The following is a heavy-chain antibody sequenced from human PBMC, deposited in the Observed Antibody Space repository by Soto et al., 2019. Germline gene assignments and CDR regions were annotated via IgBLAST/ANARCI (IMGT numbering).Heavy chain of an antibody. V-gene: IGHV4-4*07. D-gene: IGHD3-3*01. CDR1: GGSMSSYY. CDR2: VYSSGGT. Sequence: SETLSLTCTVSGGSMSSYYWTWIRQPAGKGLEWIGRVYSSGGTHYNPSLKSRVTISLDTSKNQFSLRLLSVTDADTAVYYCARGQRFSDWFNPWGQGTLVTVSS. J-gene: IGHJ5*02. CDR3: ARGQRFSDWFNP.